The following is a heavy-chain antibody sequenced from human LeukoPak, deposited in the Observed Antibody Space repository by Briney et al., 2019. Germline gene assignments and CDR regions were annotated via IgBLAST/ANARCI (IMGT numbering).Heavy chain of an antibody. CDR1: GYTFTSYA. V-gene: IGHV1-3*01. Sequence: RASVKVSCKASGYTFTSYAMHWVRQAPGQRLEWMGWINAGNGNTKYSQKFQGRVTITRDTSASTAYMELSSLRSEDTAVYYCARERPITMVRGVITSNWFDPWGQGTLVTVSS. J-gene: IGHJ5*02. CDR3: ARERPITMVRGVITSNWFDP. CDR2: INAGNGNT. D-gene: IGHD3-10*01.